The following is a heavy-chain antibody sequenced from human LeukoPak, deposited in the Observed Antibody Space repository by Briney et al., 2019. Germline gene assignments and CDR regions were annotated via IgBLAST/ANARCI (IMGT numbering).Heavy chain of an antibody. J-gene: IGHJ3*02. CDR1: GFTFSSYA. D-gene: IGHD5-18*01. V-gene: IGHV3-23*01. Sequence: PGGSLRLSCAASGFTFSSYAMSWVRQAPGKGLEWASAISGSGGSTYYADSVKGRFTISRDNSKNTLYLQMNSLRAEDTAVYYCAKRHVDTYAFDIWGQGTMVTVSS. CDR2: ISGSGGST. CDR3: AKRHVDTYAFDI.